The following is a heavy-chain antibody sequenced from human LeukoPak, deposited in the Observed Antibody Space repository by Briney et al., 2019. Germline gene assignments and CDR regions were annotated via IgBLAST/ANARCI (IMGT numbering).Heavy chain of an antibody. V-gene: IGHV3-21*04. D-gene: IGHD3-22*01. Sequence: PGGSLRLSCAASGFTFNSYSMNWVRQAPGKGLEWVSSISGSNSYIYYADSMKGRFTISRDNAKSSLYLQMNSLRAEDTAVYYCASGYDSSGYYYGGYFDYWGQGTLVTVSS. CDR1: GFTFNSYS. J-gene: IGHJ4*02. CDR3: ASGYDSSGYYYGGYFDY. CDR2: ISGSNSYI.